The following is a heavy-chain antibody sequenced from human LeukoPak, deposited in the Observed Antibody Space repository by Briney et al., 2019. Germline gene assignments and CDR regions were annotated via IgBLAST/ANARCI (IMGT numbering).Heavy chain of an antibody. D-gene: IGHD7-27*01. CDR2: ISAYNGNT. J-gene: IGHJ4*02. Sequence: ASVKVSFKASGYTFTSYGISWVRQAPGQGLEWMGWISAYNGNTNYAQKLQGRVTMTTDKSTSTAYMELRSLRSDDTAVYYCVRGPPNWGADYWGQGTLVTVSS. CDR3: VRGPPNWGADY. V-gene: IGHV1-18*01. CDR1: GYTFTSYG.